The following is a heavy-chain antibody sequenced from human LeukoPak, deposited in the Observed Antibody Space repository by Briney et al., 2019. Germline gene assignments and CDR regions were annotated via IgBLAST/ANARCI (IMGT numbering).Heavy chain of an antibody. V-gene: IGHV4-34*01. Sequence: SSETLSLTCAVYGGSFSGYYWSWIRQPPGKGLEWIGEINHSGSTNYNPSLKSRVTLSVDTSKNQFSLKLSSVTAADTAVYYCARGYGSGSYCDYWGQGTLVTVSS. CDR1: GGSFSGYY. J-gene: IGHJ4*02. CDR3: ARGYGSGSYCDY. CDR2: INHSGST. D-gene: IGHD3-10*01.